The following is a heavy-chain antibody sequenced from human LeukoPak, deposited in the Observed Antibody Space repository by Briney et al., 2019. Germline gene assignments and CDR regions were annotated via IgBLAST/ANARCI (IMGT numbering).Heavy chain of an antibody. V-gene: IGHV4-59*01. D-gene: IGHD7-27*01. CDR1: GGSISSYY. J-gene: IGHJ5*02. CDR2: LYYTGST. Sequence: SSETLSLTCTVSGGSISSYYWNWIRQPPGKGLEWIGYLYYTGSTNYNPSLKSRVTISVDTSTNQFSLNLNSVTAADTAVYYCASDLTVPPYNWFDPWGQGTLVTVSS. CDR3: ASDLTVPPYNWFDP.